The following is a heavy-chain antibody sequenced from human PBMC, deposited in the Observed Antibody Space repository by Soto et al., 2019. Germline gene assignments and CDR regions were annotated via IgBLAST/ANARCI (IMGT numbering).Heavy chain of an antibody. CDR3: AKEVSLGSTVDLGY. CDR2: ISGSGGST. V-gene: IGHV3-23*01. Sequence: GGSLRLSCAASGFTFSIFAMSWVRQSPGKGLGWVSTISGSGGSTYYADAVKGRFTISRDNSMGTLYLQMKSLRVEDTAIYYCAKEVSLGSTVDLGYWGQGALVTVSS. CDR1: GFTFSIFA. D-gene: IGHD7-27*01. J-gene: IGHJ4*02.